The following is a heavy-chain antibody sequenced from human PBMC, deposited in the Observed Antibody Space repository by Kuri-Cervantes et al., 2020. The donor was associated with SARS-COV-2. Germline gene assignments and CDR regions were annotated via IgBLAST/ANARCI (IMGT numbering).Heavy chain of an antibody. V-gene: IGHV3-30*14. J-gene: IGHJ6*02. D-gene: IGHD3-10*01. CDR1: GFTFSSYA. Sequence: GGSLRLSWAASGFTFSSYAMHWVRQAPGKGLDWVAVISSVGSNNYYADSVKGRFTISRDNSKNTLYLQMSSLRAEDTAVYYGVNYSLLWFAETYYYYYGMDVWGQGTTVTVSS. CDR2: ISSVGSNN. CDR3: VNYSLLWFAETYYYYYGMDV.